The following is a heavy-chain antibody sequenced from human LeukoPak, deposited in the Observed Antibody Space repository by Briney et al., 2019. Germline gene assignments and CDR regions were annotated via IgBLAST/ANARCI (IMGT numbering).Heavy chain of an antibody. D-gene: IGHD2-2*01. CDR1: GYSFINFW. J-gene: IGHJ4*02. CDR2: IYPGDSDT. V-gene: IGHV5-51*01. CDR3: ASPPTRECSSISCPLSY. Sequence: GESLKISCTGSGYSFINFWIGWVRQMPGKGLEWMGIIYPGDSDTRYSPSFQGQVTISVDKSVSAAYLQWSSLKASDTAMYYCASPPTRECSSISCPLSYWGQGTLVTVSS.